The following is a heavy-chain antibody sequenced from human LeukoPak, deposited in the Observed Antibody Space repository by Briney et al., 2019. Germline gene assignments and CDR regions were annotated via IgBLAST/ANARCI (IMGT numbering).Heavy chain of an antibody. D-gene: IGHD3-16*01. CDR3: AKGDLPYYFDY. J-gene: IGHJ4*02. Sequence: PGGSLRLSCAASGFTFSSYAMSWVRQAPGKGLEWVSAISGGGGVTYYADSVKGRFTISRDNSQNTLYLQMNSLRAEDTALYYCAKGDLPYYFDYWGQGTLVTVSS. V-gene: IGHV3-23*01. CDR2: ISGGGGVT. CDR1: GFTFSSYA.